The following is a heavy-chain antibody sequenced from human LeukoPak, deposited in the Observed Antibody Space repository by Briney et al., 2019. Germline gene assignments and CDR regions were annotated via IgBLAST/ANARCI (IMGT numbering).Heavy chain of an antibody. CDR2: ISGGGGST. Sequence: GGSLRLSCAASGFTFSGYAMSWVRQSPGKGLDWVSAISGGGGSTYYAYYTDSGRGLFTNSIDNSKNTLYLQMNSLRAEDTAVYYCAGTLSGSYYVGDYWGQGTLVTVSS. D-gene: IGHD1-26*01. CDR3: AGTLSGSYYVGDY. J-gene: IGHJ4*02. CDR1: GFTFSGYA. V-gene: IGHV3-23*01.